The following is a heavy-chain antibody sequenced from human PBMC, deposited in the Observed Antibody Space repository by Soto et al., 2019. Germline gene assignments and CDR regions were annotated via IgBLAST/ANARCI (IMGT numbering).Heavy chain of an antibody. CDR3: ASLDSMAAARGY. D-gene: IGHD6-6*01. J-gene: IGHJ4*02. Sequence: PGGSLRLSCAASGFSFSNYWISWVRQAPGKGLEWVANVRRDGRDEYYGDSVRGRFTISRDNAKNSVYPQMDSLRAEDTAVYYCASLDSMAAARGYWGQGTQVTVSS. CDR2: VRRDGRDE. CDR1: GFSFSNYW. V-gene: IGHV3-7*03.